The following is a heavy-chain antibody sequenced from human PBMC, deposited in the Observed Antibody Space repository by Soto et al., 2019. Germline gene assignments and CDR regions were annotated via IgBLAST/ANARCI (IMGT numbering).Heavy chain of an antibody. J-gene: IGHJ3*02. CDR2: MNPNSGNT. Sequence: ASVKVSCKASGYALTRYDINWVRQATGQGLEWMGWMNPNSGNTGYAQKFQGRVTMTRDSSISTAYMEVSSLRFEDTAVYYCARAVNADAFDIWGQGTMVTVSS. V-gene: IGHV1-8*01. CDR1: GYALTRYD. D-gene: IGHD3-10*01. CDR3: ARAVNADAFDI.